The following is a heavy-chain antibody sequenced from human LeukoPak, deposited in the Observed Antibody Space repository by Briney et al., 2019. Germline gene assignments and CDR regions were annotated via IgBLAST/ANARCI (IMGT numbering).Heavy chain of an antibody. V-gene: IGHV3-30-3*01. Sequence: GGSLRLSCAASGFTFSSYAMHWVRQAPGKGLEWVAVISYDGSNKYYADSVKGRFTISRDNYKNTLHLQMNSLRAEDTAVYYCARTPEDIVVVVAAEYYYGMDVWGQGPTVTVSS. J-gene: IGHJ6*02. CDR2: ISYDGSNK. D-gene: IGHD2-15*01. CDR3: ARTPEDIVVVVAAEYYYGMDV. CDR1: GFTFSSYA.